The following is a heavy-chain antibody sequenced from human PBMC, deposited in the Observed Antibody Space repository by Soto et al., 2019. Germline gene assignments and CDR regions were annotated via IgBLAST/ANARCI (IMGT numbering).Heavy chain of an antibody. CDR1: GGSISSSSYY. V-gene: IGHV4-39*01. Sequence: TSETLSLTCTVSGGSISSSSYYWGWIRQPPGKGLEWIGSIYYSGSTYYNPSLKSRVTISVDTSKNQFSLKLSSVTAADTAVYYCAKSSRITIFGVVIRYMDVWGKGTTVTVSS. CDR2: IYYSGST. CDR3: AKSSRITIFGVVIRYMDV. J-gene: IGHJ6*03. D-gene: IGHD3-3*01.